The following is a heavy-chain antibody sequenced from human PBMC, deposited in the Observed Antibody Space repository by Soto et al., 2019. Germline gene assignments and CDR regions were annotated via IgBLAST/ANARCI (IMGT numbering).Heavy chain of an antibody. CDR2: INPSGGTT. J-gene: IGHJ4*02. CDR1: GYTFTTYY. CDR3: ARDGYGWGTYPEY. V-gene: IGHV1-46*03. Sequence: ASVKVSCKASGYTFTTYYIHWVRQAPGQGLEWMGIINPSGGTTTYTQKFQGRVTMTRDTSTSTVYMELSSLRIEDTAVYYCARDGYGWGTYPEYWGQGTQVTVSS. D-gene: IGHD3-10*01.